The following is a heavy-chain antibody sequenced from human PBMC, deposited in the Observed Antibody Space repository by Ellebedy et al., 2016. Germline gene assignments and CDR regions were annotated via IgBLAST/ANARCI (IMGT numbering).Heavy chain of an antibody. CDR2: IIPILGIA. CDR3: ARADTAMVTSYYMDV. Sequence: SVKVSCXASGGTFSSYAISWVRQAPGQGLEWMGRIIPILGIANYAQKFQGRVTITADKSTSTAYMELSSLRSEDTAVYYCARADTAMVTSYYMDVWGKGTTVTVSS. D-gene: IGHD5-18*01. CDR1: GGTFSSYA. V-gene: IGHV1-69*04. J-gene: IGHJ6*03.